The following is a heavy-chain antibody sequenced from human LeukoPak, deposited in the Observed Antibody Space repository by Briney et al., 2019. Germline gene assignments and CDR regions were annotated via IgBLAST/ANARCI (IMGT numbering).Heavy chain of an antibody. CDR1: GFTVSSNY. CDR3: AKDLYTSRYACCFDY. J-gene: IGHJ4*02. CDR2: VSGGGSST. V-gene: IGHV3-23*01. Sequence: GGSLRLSCAASGFTVSSNYMSWVRQAPGKGLEWVSGVSGGGSSTYYADSVKGRFTISRDNSKNMLYLQMNSLRAEDTAVYYCAKDLYTSRYACCFDYWGQGTLVTVSS. D-gene: IGHD6-13*01.